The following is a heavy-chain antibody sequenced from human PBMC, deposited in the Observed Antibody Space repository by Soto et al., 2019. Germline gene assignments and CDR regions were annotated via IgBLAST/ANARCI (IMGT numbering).Heavy chain of an antibody. CDR2: LYYGRSA. D-gene: IGHD3-22*01. Sequence: QVQLQASGPGLVKPSETLSLTCAVSGDAISSYYCMWIRQPPGKGLESIGYLYYGRSANYNPSLNSRVTLSVDTSTNQCSLTLSSLPAADTAVDYCALRSMAVVPEYWGQGTLVNFSS. CDR3: ALRSMAVVPEY. V-gene: IGHV4-59*01. CDR1: GDAISSYY. J-gene: IGHJ4*02.